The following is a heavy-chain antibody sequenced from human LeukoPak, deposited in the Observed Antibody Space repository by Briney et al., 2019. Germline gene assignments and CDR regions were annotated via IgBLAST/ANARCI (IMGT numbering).Heavy chain of an antibody. D-gene: IGHD3-10*01. CDR2: INHSGST. V-gene: IGHV4-34*01. CDR1: GGSFSGYY. Sequence: SETLSLTCAVYGGSFSGYYWSWIRQPPGKGLEWIGEINHSGSTNYNPSLKSRVAISVDTSKNQFSLKLSSVTAADTAVYYCARGKAPTYYYGSGSSRPFDYWGQGTLVTVSS. CDR3: ARGKAPTYYYGSGSSRPFDY. J-gene: IGHJ4*02.